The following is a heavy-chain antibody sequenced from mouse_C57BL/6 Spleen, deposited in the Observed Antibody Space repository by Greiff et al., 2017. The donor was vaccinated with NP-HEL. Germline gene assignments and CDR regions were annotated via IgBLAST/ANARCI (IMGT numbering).Heavy chain of an antibody. D-gene: IGHD2-3*01. V-gene: IGHV1-81*01. CDR3: AREDDGYPFFAY. CDR2: IYPRSGNT. CDR1: GYTFTSYG. Sequence: VQLQQSGAELARPGASVKLSCKASGYTFTSYGISWVKQRTGQGLEWIGEIYPRSGNTYYNEKFKGKATLTADKSSSTAYMELRSLTSEDSAVYFCAREDDGYPFFAYWGQGTLVTVSA. J-gene: IGHJ3*01.